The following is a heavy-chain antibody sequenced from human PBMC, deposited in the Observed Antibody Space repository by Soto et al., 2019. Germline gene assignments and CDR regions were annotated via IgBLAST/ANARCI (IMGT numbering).Heavy chain of an antibody. CDR2: IYYSGNT. J-gene: IGHJ4*02. D-gene: IGHD6-13*01. Sequence: SETLSLTCTVSGGSLFSSSYYWFWIRQSPGKGLEWIGNIYYSGNTFYNPSLKSRVTISVDTSKNQFYLHLSSVTAADTAIFYCASIAAPGTTHFDFWGQGTLVTVSS. CDR1: GGSLFSSSYY. V-gene: IGHV4-39*01. CDR3: ASIAAPGTTHFDF.